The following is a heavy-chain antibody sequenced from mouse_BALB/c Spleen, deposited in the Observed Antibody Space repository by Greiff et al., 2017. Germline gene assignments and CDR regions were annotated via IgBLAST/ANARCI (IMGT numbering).Heavy chain of an antibody. CDR2: IWSGGST. V-gene: IGHV2-2*02. J-gene: IGHJ4*01. CDR1: GFSLTSYG. Sequence: VQLQESGPGLVQPSQSLSITCTVSGFSLTSYGVHWVRQSPGKGLEWLGVIWSGGSTDYNAAFISRLSISKDNSKSQVFFKMNSLQANDTSIYYCARPLRETYAMDYWGQGTSVTVSS. D-gene: IGHD1-1*01. CDR3: ARPLRETYAMDY.